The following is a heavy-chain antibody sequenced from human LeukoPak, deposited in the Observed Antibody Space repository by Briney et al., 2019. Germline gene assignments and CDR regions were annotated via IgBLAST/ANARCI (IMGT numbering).Heavy chain of an antibody. Sequence: GGSLRLSCAASGFTFSSFSMNWVRQAPGKGLEWVSYISSSSRTIYYADSVKGRFTISRDNSKNTMYLQMNTLRAEDTAVYYCAKDLGDGYNYWGQGTLVTVSS. CDR2: ISSSSRTI. J-gene: IGHJ4*02. D-gene: IGHD5-24*01. CDR1: GFTFSSFS. V-gene: IGHV3-48*01. CDR3: AKDLGDGYNY.